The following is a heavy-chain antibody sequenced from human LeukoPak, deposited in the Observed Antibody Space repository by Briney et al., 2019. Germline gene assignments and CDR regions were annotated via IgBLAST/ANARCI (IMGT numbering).Heavy chain of an antibody. CDR3: AKDYGLE. D-gene: IGHD4-17*01. Sequence: GGSLRLSCAASGFTFSSYWMSWVRQAPGKGLEWVANMKQDGSEKNYVDSVKGRFTISRDNAKNSLYLQMNSLRAEDSGVYYCAKDYGLEWGQGTLVTVSS. J-gene: IGHJ4*02. CDR1: GFTFSSYW. CDR2: MKQDGSEK. V-gene: IGHV3-7*01.